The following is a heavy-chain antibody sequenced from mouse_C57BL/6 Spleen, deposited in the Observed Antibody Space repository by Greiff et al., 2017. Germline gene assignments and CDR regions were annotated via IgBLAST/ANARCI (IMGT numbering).Heavy chain of an antibody. CDR1: GFTFSNYG. V-gene: IGHV5-6*02. CDR3: ARHYYGSSHWYFDV. CDR2: ISSGGSYT. D-gene: IGHD1-1*01. Sequence: DVKLVESGGDLVKPGGSLKLSCAASGFTFSNYGMSWVRQTPDKRLEWVATISSGGSYTYYPDSVKGRFTISRDNAKNTLYLQMSSLKSEDTAMYYCARHYYGSSHWYFDVWGTGTTVTVSS. J-gene: IGHJ1*03.